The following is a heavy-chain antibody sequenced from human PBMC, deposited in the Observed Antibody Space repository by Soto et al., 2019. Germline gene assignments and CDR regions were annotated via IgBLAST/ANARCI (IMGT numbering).Heavy chain of an antibody. CDR3: ATPVLNSSGYYYGLGFDY. Sequence: ASVKVSCKVSGYTLTELSMHWVRQAPGKGLEWMGGFDPEDGETIYAQKFQGRVTMTEDTSTDTAYMELSSLRSEDTAVYYCATPVLNSSGYYYGLGFDYWGQGTLVTVSS. D-gene: IGHD3-22*01. J-gene: IGHJ4*02. CDR1: GYTLTELS. CDR2: FDPEDGET. V-gene: IGHV1-24*01.